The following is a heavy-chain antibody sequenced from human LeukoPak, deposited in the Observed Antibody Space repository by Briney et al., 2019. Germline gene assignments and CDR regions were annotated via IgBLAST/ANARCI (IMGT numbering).Heavy chain of an antibody. V-gene: IGHV4-59*01. Sequence: SETLSLTCTVSGGSISSYYWSWIRQPPGKGLEWIGYIYYSGSTNYNPSLKSRVTISVDTSKNQFSLKLSSVTAADTAVYYCAREPRMVAANSDYYGMDVWGQGTTVTVSS. CDR2: IYYSGST. J-gene: IGHJ6*02. CDR1: GGSISSYY. CDR3: AREPRMVAANSDYYGMDV. D-gene: IGHD2-15*01.